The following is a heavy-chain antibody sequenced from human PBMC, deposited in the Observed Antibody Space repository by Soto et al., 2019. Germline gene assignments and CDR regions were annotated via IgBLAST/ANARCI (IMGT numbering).Heavy chain of an antibody. D-gene: IGHD2-15*01. CDR3: AREGDCSGGSCYMYYYYYMDV. J-gene: IGHJ6*03. CDR1: GFTFSSYS. V-gene: IGHV3-21*01. Sequence: GGSLRLSCAASGFTFSSYSMNWVRQAPGKGLEWVSSISSSSSYIYYADSVKGRFTISRDNAKNSLYLQMNSLRAEDTAVYYCAREGDCSGGSCYMYYYYYMDVWGKGTTVTVSS. CDR2: ISSSSSYI.